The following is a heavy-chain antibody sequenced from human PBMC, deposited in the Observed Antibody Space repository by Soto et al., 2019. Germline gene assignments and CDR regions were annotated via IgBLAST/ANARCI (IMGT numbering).Heavy chain of an antibody. D-gene: IGHD3-10*01. CDR2: INPDASEK. CDR3: ARIRGGGACDM. V-gene: IGHV3-7*01. Sequence: EVQLVESGGGLVQPGGSLRLSCAASGFTFSASWMTWVRQAPGKGLEWVANINPDASEKYYVNSVEGRFSISRDNAKNSLYLQVDSLRAGDTAVYHCARIRGGGACDMWGQGTMVTVSS. CDR1: GFTFSASW. J-gene: IGHJ3*02.